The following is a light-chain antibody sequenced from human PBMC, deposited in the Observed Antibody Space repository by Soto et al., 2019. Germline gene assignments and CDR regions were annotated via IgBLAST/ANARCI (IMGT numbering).Light chain of an antibody. V-gene: IGKV3-20*01. J-gene: IGKJ2*01. CDR2: GAS. CDR3: QQFCSSPLYT. Sequence: EIVLTQSPGTLSLSPGERVTLSCRASQSVSSTYLAWYQQKPGQAPRLLIYGASSRATGIPDRFSGSGSGTDVTIIISRLEPEDVAVYYCQQFCSSPLYTFGQGTKLEIK. CDR1: QSVSSTY.